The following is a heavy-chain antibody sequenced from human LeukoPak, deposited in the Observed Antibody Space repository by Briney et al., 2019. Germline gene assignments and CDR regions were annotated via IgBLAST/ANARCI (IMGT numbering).Heavy chain of an antibody. CDR2: ISSSSSYI. V-gene: IGHV3-21*01. D-gene: IGHD3-22*01. CDR3: ARDLYDSGAYSSPIDY. CDR1: GVSFTNAW. Sequence: GGSLRLSCAASGVSFTNAWMSWVRQAPGKGLEWVSSISSSSSYIHSADSVKGRFTISRDNAKNSLYLQMDSLRAEDTAVYYCARDLYDSGAYSSPIDYWRQGTLVTVSS. J-gene: IGHJ4*02.